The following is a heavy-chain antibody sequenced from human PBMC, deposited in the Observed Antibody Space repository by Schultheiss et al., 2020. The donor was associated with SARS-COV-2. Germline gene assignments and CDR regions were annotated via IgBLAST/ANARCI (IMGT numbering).Heavy chain of an antibody. CDR3: ARVGPYYSYYYAMDV. CDR2: ISWNSGSI. J-gene: IGHJ6*02. V-gene: IGHV3-21*01. CDR1: GFTFSSYD. Sequence: GGSLRLSCAASGFTFSSYDMHWVRQAPGKGLEWVSGISWNSGSIGYADSVKGRFTISRDNSRNSLFLQMNSLRAEDTAVYYCARVGPYYSYYYAMDVWGQGATVTVSS. D-gene: IGHD1-26*01.